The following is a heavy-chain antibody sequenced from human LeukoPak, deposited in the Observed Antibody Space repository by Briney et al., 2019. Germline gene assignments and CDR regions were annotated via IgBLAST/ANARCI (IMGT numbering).Heavy chain of an antibody. CDR2: ISSGSSAI. CDR3: ARGHTAVTRHFDF. V-gene: IGHV3-21*01. D-gene: IGHD4-17*01. J-gene: IGHJ4*02. Sequence: GGSLRLSCEASGLTFTTYSMTWVRQAPGKGLEWVSIISSGSSAIFSADALKGRFTISRDDAKNLLYLDMNSLRAEDTAVYYCARGHTAVTRHFDFWGQGTLATVSS. CDR1: GLTFTTYS.